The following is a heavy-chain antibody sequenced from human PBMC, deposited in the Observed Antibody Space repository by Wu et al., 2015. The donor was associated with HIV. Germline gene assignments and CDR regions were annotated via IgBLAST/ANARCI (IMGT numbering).Heavy chain of an antibody. CDR3: ARNTDSVATSLYSLGV. J-gene: IGHJ6*02. Sequence: QVQLVQFGAEVKKPGSSVKVTCKASGDGSTSYAVSWVRQAPGQGLEWMGGINPLFGTTKHTQKFQDRVTFTTDESKTTAYMELSSLRYDDTAVYYCARNTDSVATSLYSLGVWGQGTTVTVYS. CDR2: INPLFGTT. CDR1: GDGSTSYA. D-gene: IGHD5-12*01. V-gene: IGHV1-69*05.